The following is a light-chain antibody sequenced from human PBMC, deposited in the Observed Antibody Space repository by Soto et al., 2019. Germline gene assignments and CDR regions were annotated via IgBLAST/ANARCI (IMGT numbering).Light chain of an antibody. CDR2: GAS. CDR3: QQYGSSGT. J-gene: IGKJ1*01. V-gene: IGKV3-20*01. Sequence: ESVLTQSPGTLSLSPGERATLSCRASQTVSSNYLAWYQQKPGQAPRPLIYGASNRATGIPDRFSGSGSGTDFTLTISRLEPEDFAVYYCQQYGSSGTFGQGTKVAIK. CDR1: QTVSSNY.